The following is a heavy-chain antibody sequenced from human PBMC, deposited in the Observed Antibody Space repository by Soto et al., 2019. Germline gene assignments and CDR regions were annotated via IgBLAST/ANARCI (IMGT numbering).Heavy chain of an antibody. D-gene: IGHD3-22*01. CDR1: GYSFTSYW. CDR3: ARPHSSGYSDY. V-gene: IGHV5-51*01. CDR2: IYPGDSDT. J-gene: IGHJ4*02. Sequence: GESLKISCKGFGYSFTSYWVGGVRQMPGKGLEWMGIIYPGDSDTRYSPSFQGQVTISADKSISTAYLQWISLKASDTAMYYCARPHSSGYSDYWGQGTLVTVSS.